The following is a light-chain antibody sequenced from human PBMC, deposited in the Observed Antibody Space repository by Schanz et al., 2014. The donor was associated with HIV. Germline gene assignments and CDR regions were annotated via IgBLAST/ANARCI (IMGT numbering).Light chain of an antibody. J-gene: IGLJ1*01. Sequence: QSVLTQPPSLSGAPGQRISLSCNGSSSNIGAGYDVHWYQHFPGTAPRLLIYSDDQRPSGVPARFSGSKSGTSASLAISGLRSEDEGDYYCNSYSHSNTYVFGSGTKLTVL. V-gene: IGLV1-40*01. CDR1: SSNIGAGYD. CDR2: SDD. CDR3: NSYSHSNTYV.